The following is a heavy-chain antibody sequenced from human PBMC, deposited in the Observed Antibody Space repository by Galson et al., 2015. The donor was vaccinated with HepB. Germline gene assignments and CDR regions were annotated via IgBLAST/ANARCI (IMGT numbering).Heavy chain of an antibody. V-gene: IGHV3-30-3*01. Sequence: SLRLSCAASGFTFTSYSIHWVRQAPGKGLEWVASMSYDGANKYYIDSVKGRFTISRDNSKNVMYLQMDSLRSEDTAVYYCARTGSAMLSSFEYWGQGTLVIVSS. D-gene: IGHD2-2*01. CDR3: ARTGSAMLSSFEY. CDR2: MSYDGANK. J-gene: IGHJ4*02. CDR1: GFTFTSYS.